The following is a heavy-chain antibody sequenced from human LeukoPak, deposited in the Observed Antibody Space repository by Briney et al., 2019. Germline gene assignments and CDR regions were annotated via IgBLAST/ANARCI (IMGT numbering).Heavy chain of an antibody. V-gene: IGHV3-30-3*01. Sequence: GGSLRLSCAASGFTFSSYAMHWVRQAPGKGLEWVAVISYDGSNKYYADSVKGRSTISRDNSKNTLYLQMNSLRAEDTAVYYCARDPGHTGPYSSSWYGGFDPWGQGTLVTVSS. J-gene: IGHJ5*02. D-gene: IGHD6-13*01. CDR3: ARDPGHTGPYSSSWYGGFDP. CDR1: GFTFSSYA. CDR2: ISYDGSNK.